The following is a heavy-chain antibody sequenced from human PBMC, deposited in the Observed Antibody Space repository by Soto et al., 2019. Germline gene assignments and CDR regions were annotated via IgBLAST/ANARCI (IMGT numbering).Heavy chain of an antibody. D-gene: IGHD1-26*01. CDR3: GRAVGPSDY. V-gene: IGHV3-33*01. CDR1: GFTFSTYG. CDR2: IWHDGSVK. Sequence: GGSLRLSCAATGFTFSTYGIHWVRQAPCKGLEWVAVIWHDGSVKHYADSVKGRFTISRDNFKNTLYLEMNSLRVEDTAVYYYGRAVGPSDYWGQGTLVTVSS. J-gene: IGHJ4*02.